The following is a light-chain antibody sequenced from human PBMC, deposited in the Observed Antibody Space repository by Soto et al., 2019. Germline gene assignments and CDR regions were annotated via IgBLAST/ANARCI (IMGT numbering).Light chain of an antibody. V-gene: IGKV3-15*01. Sequence: AVSFAPKERTSLSSRASQSVSSNLAWYQQKPGQAPRLLIYGASTRATGIPARFIVSGSGTQLSFTFSLVQSEDFVTYCSRVPARLLNRFADGTRLEIK. CDR1: QSVSSN. CDR2: GAS. J-gene: IGKJ5*01. CDR3: RVPARLLNR.